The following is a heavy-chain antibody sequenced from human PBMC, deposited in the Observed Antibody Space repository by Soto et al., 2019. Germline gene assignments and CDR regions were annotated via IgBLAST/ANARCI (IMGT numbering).Heavy chain of an antibody. Sequence: ASVRVSCRASGYTFTSYGISWVRQAPGQGLEWMGWISAYNGNTNYAQKLQGRVTMTTDTPTSTAYMELRSLRSDDTAVYYCARDSGDIVVVPAANTYGYYYMDVWGKGTTVTVSS. CDR1: GYTFTSYG. D-gene: IGHD2-2*01. CDR2: ISAYNGNT. J-gene: IGHJ6*03. V-gene: IGHV1-18*01. CDR3: ARDSGDIVVVPAANTYGYYYMDV.